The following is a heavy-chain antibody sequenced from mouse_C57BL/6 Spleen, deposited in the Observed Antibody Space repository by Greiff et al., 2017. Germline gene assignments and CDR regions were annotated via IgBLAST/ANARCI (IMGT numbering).Heavy chain of an antibody. J-gene: IGHJ4*01. CDR2: IDPEDGET. Sequence: VHVKQSGAELVKPGASVKLSCTASGFNIKDYYMHWVKQRTEQGLEWIGRIDPEDGETKYAPKFQGKATITADTSSSTAYLQLSSLTSEDTAVYYCARYYYGSSYVLYYAMDYWGQGTSVTVSS. CDR3: ARYYYGSSYVLYYAMDY. D-gene: IGHD1-1*01. V-gene: IGHV14-2*01. CDR1: GFNIKDYY.